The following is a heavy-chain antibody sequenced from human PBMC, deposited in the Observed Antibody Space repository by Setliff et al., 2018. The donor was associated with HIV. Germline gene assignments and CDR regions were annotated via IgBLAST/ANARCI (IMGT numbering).Heavy chain of an antibody. CDR2: INVGNGNT. Sequence: ASVKVSCKASGYSFTQYAMHWVRQAPGQRLEWMGWINVGNGNTKYSQKFQGSVTITRDTSASTAYMELISLRSDETAVYYCAREEYHDFWSGFSNWGQGTVVTVSS. V-gene: IGHV1-3*01. J-gene: IGHJ4*02. CDR3: AREEYHDFWSGFSN. D-gene: IGHD3-3*01. CDR1: GYSFTQYA.